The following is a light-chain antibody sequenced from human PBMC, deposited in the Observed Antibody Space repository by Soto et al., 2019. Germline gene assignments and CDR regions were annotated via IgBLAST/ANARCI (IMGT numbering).Light chain of an antibody. CDR3: QQSDRTPWT. CDR1: QSISSY. CDR2: AAS. J-gene: IGKJ1*01. V-gene: IGKV1-39*01. Sequence: DIQMTQSPSSLSASVGDRVTITCRASQSISSYLNWYQQKPGKAPQLLIYAASSLQSGVPSRFTGSGSGPDFTLIISSLQPEDFVTYYWQQSDRTPWTVGQGNKVEIK.